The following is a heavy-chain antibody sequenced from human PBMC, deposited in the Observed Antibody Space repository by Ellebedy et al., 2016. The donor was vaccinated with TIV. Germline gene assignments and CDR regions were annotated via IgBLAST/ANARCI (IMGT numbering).Heavy chain of an antibody. CDR1: GYTFTSYD. CDR3: ARDGGSYSDFDY. D-gene: IGHD1-26*01. J-gene: IGHJ4*02. V-gene: IGHV1-8*01. CDR2: MNPKSGNT. Sequence: AASVKVSCKASGYTFTSYDINWVRQATGQGLEWMGWMNPKSGNTDYAQKFQGRVTMTRNISTSLAYMVLNFLRSDDTAVYYCARDGGSYSDFDYWGQGTLVTVSS.